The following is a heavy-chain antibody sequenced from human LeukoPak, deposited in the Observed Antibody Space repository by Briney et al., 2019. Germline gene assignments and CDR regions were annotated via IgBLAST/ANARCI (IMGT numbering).Heavy chain of an antibody. CDR1: GGSISSYY. Sequence: SETLSLTCSVSGGSISSYYWNWIRQPPGKGLEWIGYFYYSGSTTYNPSLKSRVTISVDTSKNQFSLKLNSVTAADTALYYCARRPMVGGFDPWGQGTLVTVSS. CDR2: FYYSGST. CDR3: ARRPMVGGFDP. D-gene: IGHD2-8*01. V-gene: IGHV4-59*08. J-gene: IGHJ5*02.